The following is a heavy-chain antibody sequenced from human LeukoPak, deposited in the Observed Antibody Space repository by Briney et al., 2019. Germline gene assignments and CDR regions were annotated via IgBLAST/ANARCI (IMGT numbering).Heavy chain of an antibody. CDR3: ARANFVEQQWDY. J-gene: IGHJ4*02. Sequence: GGSLRLSCAASGFTFSSYAMHWVRQAPGKGLEWVAVISYDGSNKYYADSVKGRFTISRDNSKNTLYLQMNSLRAEDTDVYYCARANFVEQQWDYWGQGTLVTVSS. CDR2: ISYDGSNK. D-gene: IGHD6-13*01. CDR1: GFTFSSYA. V-gene: IGHV3-30-3*01.